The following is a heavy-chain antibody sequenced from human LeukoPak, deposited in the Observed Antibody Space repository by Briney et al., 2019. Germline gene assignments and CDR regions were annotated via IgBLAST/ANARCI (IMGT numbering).Heavy chain of an antibody. CDR2: ISSSSYI. V-gene: IGHV3-21*04. CDR1: GFTFSTYS. D-gene: IGHD1-26*01. CDR3: ASTVYSGSYSRVY. Sequence: GGSLRLSCAASGFTFSTYSMNWVRQAPGKGLEWVSSISSSSYIYYADSVKGRFTISRDNAKNSLYLQINSLRAEDTAVYYCASTVYSGSYSRVYWGQGTLVTVSS. J-gene: IGHJ4*02.